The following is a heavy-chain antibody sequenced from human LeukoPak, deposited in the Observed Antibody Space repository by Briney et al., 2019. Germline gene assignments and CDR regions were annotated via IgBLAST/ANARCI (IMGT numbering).Heavy chain of an antibody. CDR3: ARRSSSSWYYFDY. D-gene: IGHD6-13*01. J-gene: IGHJ4*02. Sequence: SETLSLTCTVSGGSISSYYWSWIRQPPGKGLEWIGYIYYSGSTNYNPSLKSRVTISVDTSKNQFSLKLGSVTAADTAVYYCARRSSSSWYYFDYWGQGTLVTVSS. CDR2: IYYSGST. V-gene: IGHV4-59*12. CDR1: GGSISSYY.